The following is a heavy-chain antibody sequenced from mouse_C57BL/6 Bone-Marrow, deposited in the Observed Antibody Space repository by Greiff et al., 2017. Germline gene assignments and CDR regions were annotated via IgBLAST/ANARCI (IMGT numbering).Heavy chain of an antibody. CDR1: GYAFSSSW. D-gene: IGHD2-12*01. CDR3: ASIPYYSFDY. J-gene: IGHJ2*01. V-gene: IGHV1-82*01. CDR2: IYPGDGDT. Sequence: QVQLQQSGPELVKPGASVKISCKASGYAFSSSWMNWVKQRPGKGLEWIGRIYPGDGDTNYNGKFKGKATLTADKSSSTAYMQLSSLTSEDSAVYFCASIPYYSFDYWGQGTTLTVSS.